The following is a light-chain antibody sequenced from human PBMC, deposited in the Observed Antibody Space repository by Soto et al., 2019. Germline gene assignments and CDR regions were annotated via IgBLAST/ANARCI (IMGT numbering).Light chain of an antibody. Sequence: EIVLTKSPGTLSLSPGDRSTLSCRASQSVSSSYLAWYQQKPGRAPRLLIHDVSRRATGIPDRFSGSGSGTDFTLTISRLEPEDFVVYYCQQYGNSPWAFGQGTKGDIK. J-gene: IGKJ1*01. V-gene: IGKV3-20*01. CDR2: DVS. CDR1: QSVSSSY. CDR3: QQYGNSPWA.